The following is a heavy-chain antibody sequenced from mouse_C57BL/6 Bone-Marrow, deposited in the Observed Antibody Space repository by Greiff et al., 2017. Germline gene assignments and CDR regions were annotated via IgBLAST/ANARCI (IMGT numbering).Heavy chain of an antibody. CDR1: GFNIKDDY. J-gene: IGHJ4*01. CDR3: TVCPYAMDY. CDR2: IDPENGDT. Sequence: VQLQQSGAELVRPGASVKLSCTASGFNIKDDYMHWVKQRPEQGLEWIGWIDPENGDTEYASQFKGKATLTVDKSSNTAYLQLSSLTSEDTAFYYWTVCPYAMDYWGQGTSVTVSS. V-gene: IGHV14-4*01.